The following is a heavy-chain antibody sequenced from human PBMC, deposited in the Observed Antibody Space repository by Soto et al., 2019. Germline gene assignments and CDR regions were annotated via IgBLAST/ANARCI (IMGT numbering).Heavy chain of an antibody. V-gene: IGHV1-18*04. J-gene: IGHJ4*02. CDR1: GYTFTSYG. Sequence: QVHLVQSGAEVKRPGASVKVYCKAYGYTFTSYGITWVRQAPGQGLEWMGWISAHYGNTDYAQKLQGRVIVTRDTSTSTAYMELRSLISDDTAVYYCARGRYGDYWGQGAVVTVSS. CDR3: ARGRYGDY. CDR2: ISAHYGNT. D-gene: IGHD1-1*01.